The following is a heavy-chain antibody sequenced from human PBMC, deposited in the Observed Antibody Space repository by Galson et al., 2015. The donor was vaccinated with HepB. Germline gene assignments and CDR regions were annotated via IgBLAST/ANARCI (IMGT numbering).Heavy chain of an antibody. Sequence: SVKVSCKASGYTFTSYAMNWVRQAPGQGLEWMGWINTNTGNPTYAQGFTGRFVFSLDTSVSTAYLQISSLKAEDTAVYYCARDSGYDSSGYYYDYYYYYYMDVWGKGTTVTVSS. J-gene: IGHJ6*03. D-gene: IGHD3-22*01. CDR1: GYTFTSYA. CDR2: INTNTGNP. CDR3: ARDSGYDSSGYYYDYYYYYYMDV. V-gene: IGHV7-4-1*02.